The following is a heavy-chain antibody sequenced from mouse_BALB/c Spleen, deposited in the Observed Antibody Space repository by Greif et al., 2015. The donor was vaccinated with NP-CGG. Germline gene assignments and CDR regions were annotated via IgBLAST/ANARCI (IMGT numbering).Heavy chain of an antibody. V-gene: IGHV5-12-1*01. Sequence: EVMLVESGGGLVKPGGSLKLSCAASGFAFSSYDMSWVRQTPEKRLEWVAYISSGGGSTYYPDTVKGRFTISRDNAKNTLYLQMSSLKSEDTAMYYCALYYGNYVGAMDYWGQGTSITVSS. CDR3: ALYYGNYVGAMDY. CDR1: GFAFSSYD. J-gene: IGHJ4*01. CDR2: ISSGGGST. D-gene: IGHD2-1*01.